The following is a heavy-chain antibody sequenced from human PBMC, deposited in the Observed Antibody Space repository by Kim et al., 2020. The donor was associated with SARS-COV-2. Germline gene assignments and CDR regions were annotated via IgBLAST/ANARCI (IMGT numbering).Heavy chain of an antibody. V-gene: IGHV3-15*04. CDR1: GVTFDNAW. J-gene: IGHJ4*02. CDR3: ATLFTDTVRAFDY. D-gene: IGHD3-3*01. Sequence: GGSLRLSCVVSGVTFDNAWMTWVRQAPGKGLEWVGRIDTSPGGGAADYAAPVKGRFTISRDDSKDTVYLEMHNLRTEDTAVYYCATLFTDTVRAFDYWGPGTVVTVSS. CDR2: IDTSPGGGAA.